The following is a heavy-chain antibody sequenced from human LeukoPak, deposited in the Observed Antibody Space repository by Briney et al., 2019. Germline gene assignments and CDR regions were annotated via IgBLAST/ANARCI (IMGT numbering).Heavy chain of an antibody. Sequence: PGGSLRLSCAASGLTFSSYAMSWVRQAPGKGLEWVSAISGSGGSTYYADSVKGRFTISRDNSKNTPYLQMDSLRAEDTAVYYCAKIGRSSSWSKVGWFDPWGQGTLVTVSS. CDR3: AKIGRSSSWSKVGWFDP. J-gene: IGHJ5*02. CDR2: ISGSGGST. D-gene: IGHD6-13*01. V-gene: IGHV3-23*01. CDR1: GLTFSSYA.